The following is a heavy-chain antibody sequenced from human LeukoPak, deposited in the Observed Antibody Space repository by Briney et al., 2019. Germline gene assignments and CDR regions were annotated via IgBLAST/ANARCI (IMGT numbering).Heavy chain of an antibody. J-gene: IGHJ4*02. Sequence: GGSLTLACAASGFTFSRDGMHWVRQAPGKVLEWVAVISYDGSNNYYADSVKGRFTISRDNSKNTLYLQMNSLRAEDTAVYYCASEYGAAGRRPPGDLIDYWGQGTLVTVSS. CDR3: ASEYGAAGRRPPGDLIDY. CDR2: ISYDGSNN. V-gene: IGHV3-30*03. CDR1: GFTFSRDG. D-gene: IGHD6-13*01.